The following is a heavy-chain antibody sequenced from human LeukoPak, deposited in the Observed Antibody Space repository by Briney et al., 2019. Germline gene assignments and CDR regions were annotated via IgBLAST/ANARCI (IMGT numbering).Heavy chain of an antibody. V-gene: IGHV3-33*01. CDR1: GFTFSSYG. CDR2: IWNDGSNK. CDR3: AREKGYYGSGSYYLSYGMDV. D-gene: IGHD3-10*01. Sequence: GGSLRLSCAASGFTFSSYGMHWVRQAPGKGLEWVAVIWNDGSNKYYADSVKGRFTISRDNSKNTLYLQMNSLRAEDTAVYYCAREKGYYGSGSYYLSYGMDVWGQGTTVTVSS. J-gene: IGHJ6*02.